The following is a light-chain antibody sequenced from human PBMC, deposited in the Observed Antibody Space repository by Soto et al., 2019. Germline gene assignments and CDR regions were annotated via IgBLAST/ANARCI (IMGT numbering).Light chain of an antibody. CDR3: HQRSDWPPIT. CDR1: QSVSTF. J-gene: IGKJ5*01. Sequence: DILMTPSPAILSLSPGERAPLSCSASQSVSTFLAWYQQKPGQAPRLLIYDASNRATGIPARFSGSGSGTDFTLTISSLEPEDFAVYYCHQRSDWPPITFGQGTRLEIK. V-gene: IGKV3-11*01. CDR2: DAS.